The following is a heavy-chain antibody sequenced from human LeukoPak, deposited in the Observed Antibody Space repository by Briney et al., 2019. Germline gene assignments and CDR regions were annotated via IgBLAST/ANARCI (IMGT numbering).Heavy chain of an antibody. V-gene: IGHV1-69*13. Sequence: GASVKVSCKASGGTFSSYAISWVRQAPGQGLEWMGGITPIFGTANYAQKFQGRVTITADESTSTAYMELSSLRSEDTAVYYCARGDYYDSSGYYTAWGQGTLVTVSS. J-gene: IGHJ5*02. CDR3: ARGDYYDSSGYYTA. CDR1: GGTFSSYA. CDR2: ITPIFGTA. D-gene: IGHD3-22*01.